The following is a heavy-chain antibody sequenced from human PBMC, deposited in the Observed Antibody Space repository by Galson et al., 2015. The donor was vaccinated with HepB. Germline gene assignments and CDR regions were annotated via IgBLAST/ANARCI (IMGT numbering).Heavy chain of an antibody. CDR1: GFTVSSNY. Sequence: SLRLSCAASGFTVSSNYMNWVRQTPGKGLEWVSVIYGGAKTNHADSVKGRFTLSRDDSKNTLYLQMNSLRAEDTAVYYCAQLGTGYWGQGTLVIVSS. CDR3: AQLGTGY. J-gene: IGHJ4*02. D-gene: IGHD7-27*01. V-gene: IGHV3-53*01. CDR2: IYGGAKT.